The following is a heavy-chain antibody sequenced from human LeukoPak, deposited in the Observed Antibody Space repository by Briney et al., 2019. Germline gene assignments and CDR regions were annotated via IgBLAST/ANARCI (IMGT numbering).Heavy chain of an antibody. D-gene: IGHD2-15*01. CDR2: INHSGST. CDR3: ARVVGQFDP. CDR1: GGSFSGYY. Sequence: PSETLSLTRAVYGGSFSGYYWSWIRQPPGKGLEWIGEINHSGSTNYNPSLKSRVTISVDTSKNQFSLKLSSVTAADTAVYYCARVVGQFDPWGQGTLVTVSS. J-gene: IGHJ5*02. V-gene: IGHV4-34*01.